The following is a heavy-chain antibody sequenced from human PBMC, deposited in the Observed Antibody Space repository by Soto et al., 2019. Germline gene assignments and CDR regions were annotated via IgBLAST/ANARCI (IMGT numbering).Heavy chain of an antibody. CDR3: ARTYYDFWSGYLFDY. CDR1: GYSFTSYW. CDR2: IYPGDSDT. Sequence: GESLKISCNGSGYSFTSYWIGWVRQMPGKGLEWMGIIYPGDSDTRYSPSFQGQVTISADKSISTAYLQWSSLKASDTAMYYCARTYYDFWSGYLFDYWGQGTLVTVSS. J-gene: IGHJ4*02. V-gene: IGHV5-51*01. D-gene: IGHD3-3*01.